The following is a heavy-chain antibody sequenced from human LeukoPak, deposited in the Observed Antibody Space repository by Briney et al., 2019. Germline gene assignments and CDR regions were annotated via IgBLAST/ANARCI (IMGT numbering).Heavy chain of an antibody. CDR2: IYSGGST. J-gene: IGHJ6*02. CDR1: GVTVSSNY. V-gene: IGHV3-66*01. Sequence: GGSLRLSCAASGVTVSSNYMSWVRQAPGKGLEWVSVIYSGGSTYYADSVKGRFTISRDNSKNTLYLQMNSLRAEDTAVYYCARGSGSSGWYPYVWVQGTTVTVSS. D-gene: IGHD6-19*01. CDR3: ARGSGSSGWYPYV.